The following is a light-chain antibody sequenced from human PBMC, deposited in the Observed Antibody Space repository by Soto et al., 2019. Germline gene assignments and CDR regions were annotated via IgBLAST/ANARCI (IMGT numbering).Light chain of an antibody. CDR3: QQYNRYSWT. V-gene: IGKV1-5*01. J-gene: IGKJ1*01. Sequence: DIQMTQSPSTLSASVGDRVTITCRASQSISSWLAWYQQKPGKAPKLLIYDASSLESGVPSRVSGSGSGTEFTLTISSLKPDDFAIYYCQQYNRYSWTFGQGATVHIK. CDR1: QSISSW. CDR2: DAS.